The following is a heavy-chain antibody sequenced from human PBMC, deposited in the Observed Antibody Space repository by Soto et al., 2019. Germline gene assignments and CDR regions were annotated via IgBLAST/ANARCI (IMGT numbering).Heavy chain of an antibody. V-gene: IGHV1-18*04. CDR1: GYTFTSYG. J-gene: IGHJ6*02. CDR3: ARDYGDSSGWYAVFLGYYGMDV. D-gene: IGHD6-19*01. Sequence: QVQLVQSGAEVKKPGASVKVSCKASGYTFTSYGISWVRQAPGQGLEWVGWISAYNGNTNYAQKLQGRVTMTTDTSTSTAYMELRSLRSDDTAVYYCARDYGDSSGWYAVFLGYYGMDVWGQGTTVTVSS. CDR2: ISAYNGNT.